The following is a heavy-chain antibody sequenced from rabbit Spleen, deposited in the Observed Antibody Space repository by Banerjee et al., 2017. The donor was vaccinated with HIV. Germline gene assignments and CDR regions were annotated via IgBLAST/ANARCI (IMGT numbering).Heavy chain of an antibody. Sequence: QSLEESGGDLVKPGASLTLTCTASGVSFSLSSYMCWVRQAPGKGLEWIACIYAGDGSTVYASWAKGRFTISKTSSTTVTLQMTSLTAADTATYFCAREYVNTFNLWGPGTLVTVS. CDR2: IYAGDGST. V-gene: IGHV1S40*01. CDR1: GVSFSLSSY. CDR3: AREYVNTFNL. J-gene: IGHJ4*01. D-gene: IGHD1-1*01.